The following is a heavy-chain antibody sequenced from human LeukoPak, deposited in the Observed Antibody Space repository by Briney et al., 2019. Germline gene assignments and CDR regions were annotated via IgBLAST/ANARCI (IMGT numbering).Heavy chain of an antibody. CDR1: GGSISSYY. J-gene: IGHJ5*02. CDR2: IYTSGST. CDR3: ARDLTYYYDSSGYYPFDP. Sequence: SETLSLTCTVSGGSISSYYWSWIRQPAGKGLEWIGRIYTSGSTNYNPSLKSRVTMSVDTSKNQFSLKLSSVTAAHTAVYYCARDLTYYYDSSGYYPFDPWGQGTLVTVSS. V-gene: IGHV4-4*07. D-gene: IGHD3-22*01.